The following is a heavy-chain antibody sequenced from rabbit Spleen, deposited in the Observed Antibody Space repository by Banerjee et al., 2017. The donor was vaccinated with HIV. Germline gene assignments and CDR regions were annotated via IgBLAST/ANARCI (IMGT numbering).Heavy chain of an antibody. CDR2: INTITGKT. J-gene: IGHJ3*01. V-gene: IGHV1S45*01. CDR3: ARDLPDIIGWNFGF. D-gene: IGHD1-1*01. Sequence: QEQLEESGGDLVKPGASLTLTCTASGFSFTDKDVMCWVRQAPGKGLEWIGCINTITGKTVYATWAKGRFTISRASSTTVFLQMTSLTAADTATYFCARDLPDIIGWNFGFWGQGTLVTVS. CDR1: GFSFTDKDV.